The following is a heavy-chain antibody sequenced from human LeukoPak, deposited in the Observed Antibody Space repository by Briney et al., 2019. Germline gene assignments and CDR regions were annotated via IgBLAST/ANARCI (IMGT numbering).Heavy chain of an antibody. V-gene: IGHV3-23*01. J-gene: IGHJ4*02. Sequence: GGSLRLSCGASGFTFRSYAMSWVRQAPGKGLEWVSAISSNGDTIYYADSVKGRFTTSRDNSKNTLYLQMNSLRAEDTAVYYCAKVDFDWLLPYYFDYWGQGTLVTVSS. CDR3: AKVDFDWLLPYYFDY. D-gene: IGHD3-9*01. CDR2: ISSNGDTI. CDR1: GFTFRSYA.